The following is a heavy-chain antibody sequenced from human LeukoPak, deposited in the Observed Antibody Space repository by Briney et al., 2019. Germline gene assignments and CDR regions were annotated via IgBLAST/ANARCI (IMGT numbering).Heavy chain of an antibody. V-gene: IGHV4-59*01. CDR1: GGSISGFY. Sequence: SETLSLTCTVSGGSISGFYWSWIRQPPGKGLEWIGYVHYSGSTTYNPSLKSRVTISLDTSENQFSLNLNSVTAADTAVYYCAREGNSPVPWADENEGHFDSWGHGTLVTVSS. CDR2: VHYSGST. CDR3: AREGNSPVPWADENEGHFDS. J-gene: IGHJ5*01. D-gene: IGHD1-1*01.